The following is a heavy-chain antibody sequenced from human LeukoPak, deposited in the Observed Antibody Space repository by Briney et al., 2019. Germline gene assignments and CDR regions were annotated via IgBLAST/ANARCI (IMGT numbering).Heavy chain of an antibody. CDR2: IYYSGST. CDR1: GGSVSSGSYY. CDR3: ARDPGDSWYFDL. V-gene: IGHV4-61*01. D-gene: IGHD2-21*02. Sequence: SETLSLTCTVSGGSVSSGSYYWSWIRQHPGKGLEWIGYIYYSGSTNYNPSLKTRVTISVDTSGNQFSLKLSSVTAADTAVYYCARDPGDSWYFDLWGRGTLVTVSS. J-gene: IGHJ2*01.